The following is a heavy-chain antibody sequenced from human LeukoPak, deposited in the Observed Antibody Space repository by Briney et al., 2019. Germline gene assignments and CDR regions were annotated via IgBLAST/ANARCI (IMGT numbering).Heavy chain of an antibody. D-gene: IGHD6-6*01. J-gene: IGHJ4*02. CDR3: ARDLSIAARPAFDY. V-gene: IGHV3-30-3*01. CDR1: GFTFSSYA. Sequence: TGGPLRLSCAASGFTFSSYAMHWVRQAPGKGLEWVAVISYDGSNKYYADSVKGRFTISRDNSKNTLYLQMNSLRAEDTAVYYCARDLSIAARPAFDYWGQGTLVTVSS. CDR2: ISYDGSNK.